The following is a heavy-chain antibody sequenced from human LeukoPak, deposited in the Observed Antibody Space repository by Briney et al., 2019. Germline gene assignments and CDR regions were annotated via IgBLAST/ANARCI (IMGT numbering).Heavy chain of an antibody. Sequence: SETLSLTCTVSGGSISCYYWSWIRQPPGKGLEWIGYIYYSGSTNYNPSLKSRVTISVDTSKNQFSLKLSSVTAADTAVYYCARGGTDCSSTTCYVYWGQGTLVTVSS. CDR1: GGSISCYY. CDR2: IYYSGST. J-gene: IGHJ4*02. D-gene: IGHD2-2*01. CDR3: ARGGTDCSSTTCYVY. V-gene: IGHV4-59*01.